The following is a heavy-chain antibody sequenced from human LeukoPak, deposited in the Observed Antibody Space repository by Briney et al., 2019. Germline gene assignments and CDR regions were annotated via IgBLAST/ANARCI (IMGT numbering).Heavy chain of an antibody. Sequence: PGGTLRLSCAASGFTFSSYGMSWVRQAPGKGLEWVSAISGSGGSTYYADSVKGRFTISRDNSKNTLYLQMNSLRAEDTAVYYCAKVRGIVVVVAAFDYWGQGTLVTVSS. CDR2: ISGSGGST. J-gene: IGHJ4*02. CDR1: GFTFSSYG. D-gene: IGHD2-15*01. CDR3: AKVRGIVVVVAAFDY. V-gene: IGHV3-23*01.